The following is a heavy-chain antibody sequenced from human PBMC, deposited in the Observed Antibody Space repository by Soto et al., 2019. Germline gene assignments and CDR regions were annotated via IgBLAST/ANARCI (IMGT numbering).Heavy chain of an antibody. CDR2: IIPFFGTA. CDR3: AKSAPMDAGDKYYYDF. J-gene: IGHJ4*02. D-gene: IGHD4-17*01. Sequence: SVKVSCKASGGTFSTFGISWVRQAPGQGLEWMGGIIPFFGTARYSQKFEDRITITAGESTNTVYMDLRSLTSEDTAIYYCAKSAPMDAGDKYYYDFWGQGALVTVSS. CDR1: GGTFSTFG. V-gene: IGHV1-69*13.